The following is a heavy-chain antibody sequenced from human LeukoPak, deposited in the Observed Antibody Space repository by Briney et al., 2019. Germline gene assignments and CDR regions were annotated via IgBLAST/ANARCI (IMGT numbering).Heavy chain of an antibody. J-gene: IGHJ4*02. CDR1: GFTFSSYG. V-gene: IGHV3-30*02. D-gene: IGHD6-19*01. Sequence: GGSLRLSCAASGFTFSSYGMNWVRQAPGKGLEWVAFTRHDEDNKYYAESVKGRFTISRDNSKNTVYLQMNSLRVEDTAVYYCAKDTSTIAVAGTCFDYWGQGTVVTVSS. CDR2: TRHDEDNK. CDR3: AKDTSTIAVAGTCFDY.